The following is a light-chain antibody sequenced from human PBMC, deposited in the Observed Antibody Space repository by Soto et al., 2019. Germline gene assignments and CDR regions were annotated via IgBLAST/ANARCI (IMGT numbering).Light chain of an antibody. CDR2: TGS. CDR1: QGLSSW. V-gene: IGKV1D-12*01. J-gene: IGKJ5*01. CDR3: QQSNSFPVT. Sequence: DIQMTQSPSSVSASVGDRVTITCRASQGLSSWLAWYQQKPGKAPKLLIYTGSSLQSGVSSRFSGSGGGTDFTLTISSLQPEDSATYYCQQSNSFPVTFGQRTRRQI.